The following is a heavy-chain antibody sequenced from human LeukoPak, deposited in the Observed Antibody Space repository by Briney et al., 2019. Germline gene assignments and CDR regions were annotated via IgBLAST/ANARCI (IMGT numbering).Heavy chain of an antibody. CDR3: AKSGGYGLIDY. D-gene: IGHD1-26*01. CDR1: GASISGSGYY. J-gene: IGHJ4*02. V-gene: IGHV4-39*01. Sequence: SETLSLTCAVSGASISGSGYYWGWIRQPPGKGLEWIGNIYSSGSTYYNASLQSRVTISIDTSKNQFSLRLNSVTAAETAMYYCAKSGGYGLIDYWGQGTRVTVSS. CDR2: IYSSGST.